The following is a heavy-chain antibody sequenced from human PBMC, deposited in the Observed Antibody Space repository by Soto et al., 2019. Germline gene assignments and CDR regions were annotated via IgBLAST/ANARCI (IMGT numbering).Heavy chain of an antibody. D-gene: IGHD3-10*01. J-gene: IGHJ4*02. Sequence: PSETLSLTCTVSGGSINGYYWGWIRQPPGRGLEYIGHIFYTGSTNYNPSLKSRLTMSVDTSNNQFSLKLHSMTAADTAVYYCARHYPSGSYALAYWGQGSLVTVS. CDR2: IFYTGST. CDR3: ARHYPSGSYALAY. V-gene: IGHV4-59*08. CDR1: GGSINGYY.